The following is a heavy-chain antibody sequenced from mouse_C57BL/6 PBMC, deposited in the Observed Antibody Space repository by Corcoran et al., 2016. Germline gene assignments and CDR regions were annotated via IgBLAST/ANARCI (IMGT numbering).Heavy chain of an antibody. CDR2: IYHSGST. D-gene: IGHD1-1*02. CDR3: ASYCSGGSCYPEYNWFDP. CDR1: GYSISSGYY. J-gene: IGHJ4*01. V-gene: IGHV12-3*02. Sequence: QVQLQESGPGLVKPSEPLSLTCAVSGYSISSGYYWGWIRQPPGKGLEWIGRIYHSGSTYYNPSLKRRVTISVGTSKNQFSLKLSSGTAADTAVYYWASYCSGGSCYPEYNWFDPWGQGTLVTVSS.